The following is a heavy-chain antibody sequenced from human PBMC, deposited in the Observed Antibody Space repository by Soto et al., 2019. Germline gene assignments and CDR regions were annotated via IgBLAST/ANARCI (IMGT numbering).Heavy chain of an antibody. D-gene: IGHD4-17*01. CDR3: ARTDYGDYVGAPYGMDV. CDR1: GYTFTGYY. Sequence: ASVKVSCKASGYTFTGYYMHWVRQAPGQGLGWMGWINPNSGGTNYAQKFQGWVTMTRDTSISTAYMELSRLRSDDTAVYYCARTDYGDYVGAPYGMDVWGQGTTVTVSS. J-gene: IGHJ6*02. V-gene: IGHV1-2*04. CDR2: INPNSGGT.